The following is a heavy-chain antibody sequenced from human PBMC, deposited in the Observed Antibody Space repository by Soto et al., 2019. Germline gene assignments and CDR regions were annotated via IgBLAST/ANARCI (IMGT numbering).Heavy chain of an antibody. Sequence: QVQLVQSGAEVKKPGSSVKVSCKASGGTFSSYSINWVRQAPGKGLEWMGESIPIFGTANYAQKYQGRVTITADESTSTAYMELSSLRPEDPAVYYCARDGGRNSGGIDYWGQATLVTVSS. D-gene: IGHD1-26*01. J-gene: IGHJ4*02. CDR3: ARDGGRNSGGIDY. CDR1: GGTFSSYS. CDR2: SIPIFGTA. V-gene: IGHV1-69*01.